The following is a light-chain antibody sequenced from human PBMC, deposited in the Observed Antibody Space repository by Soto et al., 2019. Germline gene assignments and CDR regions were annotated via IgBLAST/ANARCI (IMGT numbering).Light chain of an antibody. Sequence: QSVLTQPASVSGSPGQSITISCTGTSSDVGGYNFVSWYQQHPGKAPKLMIYDVSNRPSGVSDRFSGSKSGNTASLTIFGLQAEDEADYYCSSYATSILEFFGPGTKVPAL. CDR1: SSDVGGYNF. CDR2: DVS. CDR3: SSYATSILEF. V-gene: IGLV2-14*03. J-gene: IGLJ1*01.